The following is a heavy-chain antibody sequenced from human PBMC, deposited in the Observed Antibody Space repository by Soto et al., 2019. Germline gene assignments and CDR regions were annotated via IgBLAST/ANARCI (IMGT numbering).Heavy chain of an antibody. CDR3: ARVSEGGGLQTNE. J-gene: IGHJ4*02. CDR1: GGSISNSDW. V-gene: IGHV4-4*02. D-gene: IGHD2-15*01. CDR2: IYHSGRT. Sequence: QVQLQESGPGLVKPSGTLSLTCAVSGGSISNSDWWSWVRQPPGKGLEWIGEIYHSGRTNYNPSLKSRVXXSXDXXKNQFSLKLSPVTAADTAVYYCARVSEGGGLQTNEWGQGTLVTVSS.